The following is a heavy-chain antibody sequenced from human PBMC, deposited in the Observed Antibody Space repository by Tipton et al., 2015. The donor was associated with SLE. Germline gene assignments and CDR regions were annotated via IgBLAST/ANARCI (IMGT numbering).Heavy chain of an antibody. V-gene: IGHV3-23*01. J-gene: IGHJ4*02. CDR1: GFTFSSYE. CDR2: ISTSGGST. D-gene: IGHD6-19*01. Sequence: SLRLSCAASGFTFSSYEMNWVRQAPGKGLEWVCSISTSGGSTFYADSAKGRFTISRDNFESTLLLQMYNLRPEDTALYYCARGGGNGWYHFDSWGQGTLVTVSS. CDR3: ARGGGNGWYHFDS.